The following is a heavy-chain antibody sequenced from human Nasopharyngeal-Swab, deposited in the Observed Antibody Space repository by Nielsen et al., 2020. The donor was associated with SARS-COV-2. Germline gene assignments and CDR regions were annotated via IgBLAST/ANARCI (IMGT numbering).Heavy chain of an antibody. V-gene: IGHV3-53*01. J-gene: IGHJ5*02. Sequence: WIRQPPGKGLEWVSVSYSGGSTYYADSVKGRFTISRDNSKNTLYLQMKSLRAEDTAVYYCARLGSSSWYANWFDPWGQGTLVTVSS. D-gene: IGHD6-13*01. CDR2: SYSGGST. CDR3: ARLGSSSWYANWFDP.